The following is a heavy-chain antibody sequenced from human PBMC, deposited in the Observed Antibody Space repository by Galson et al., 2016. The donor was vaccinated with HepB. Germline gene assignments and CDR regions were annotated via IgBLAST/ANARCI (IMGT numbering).Heavy chain of an antibody. CDR3: ARHDSSTWYSAFDI. D-gene: IGHD6-13*01. CDR1: GYSFTSYR. Sequence: QSGAEVKKPGESLRISCKGSGYSFTSYRISWVRQMPGKGLEWMGRIDPSDSNINYSPSFQGHVTISTDKSISTAYLQWSSLKASDTAMYYCARHDSSTWYSAFDIWGQGTMVTVSS. CDR2: IDPSDSNI. J-gene: IGHJ3*02. V-gene: IGHV5-10-1*01.